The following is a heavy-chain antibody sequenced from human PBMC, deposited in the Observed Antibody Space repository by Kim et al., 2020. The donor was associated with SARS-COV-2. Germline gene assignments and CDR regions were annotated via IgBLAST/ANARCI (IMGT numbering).Heavy chain of an antibody. CDR2: ISYDGSNK. V-gene: IGHV3-30*18. CDR3: AKDLRYGAGVGWFDP. D-gene: IGHD1-26*01. CDR1: GFTFSSYG. Sequence: GGSLRLSCAASGFTFSSYGMHWVRQAPGKGLEWVAVISYDGSNKYYADSVKGRFTISRDNSKNTLYLQMNSLRAEDTAVYYCAKDLRYGAGVGWFDPWGQGTLVTVSS. J-gene: IGHJ5*02.